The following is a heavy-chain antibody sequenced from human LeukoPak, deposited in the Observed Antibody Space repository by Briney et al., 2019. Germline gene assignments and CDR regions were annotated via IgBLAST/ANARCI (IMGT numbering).Heavy chain of an antibody. J-gene: IGHJ4*02. CDR3: ARASTTVPNLLDH. D-gene: IGHD4-17*01. CDR1: GFXFSTYW. V-gene: IGHV3-74*01. Sequence: GGSLRLSCAASGFXFSTYWMHWVRQAPGKGLVWVARIKGDGSSTIYADSVKGRFTISRDNSKNTLYLQTSSLRAEDTAVYYCARASTTVPNLLDHWGRGTLVTVSS. CDR2: IKGDGSST.